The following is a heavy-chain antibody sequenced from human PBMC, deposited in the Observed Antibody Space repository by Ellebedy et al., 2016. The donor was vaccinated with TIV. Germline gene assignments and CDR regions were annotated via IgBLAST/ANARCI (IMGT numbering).Heavy chain of an antibody. J-gene: IGHJ4*02. V-gene: IGHV4-31*03. Sequence: MPSETLSLTCTVSGGSITSSIYYWGWFCQHPGKGLEWIGYIHYSGRTYYSPSLKSRVTISLDTSKNQFSLKLSSVTAADTAVYYCARESSTWYEANYWGQGTLVTVSS. CDR2: IHYSGRT. CDR1: GGSITSSIYY. CDR3: ARESSTWYEANY. D-gene: IGHD6-13*01.